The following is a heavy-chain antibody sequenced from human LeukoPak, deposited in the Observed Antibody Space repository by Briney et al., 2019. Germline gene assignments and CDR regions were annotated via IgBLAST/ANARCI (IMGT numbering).Heavy chain of an antibody. D-gene: IGHD2-2*01. Sequence: GGSLRLSCAASGFTFSSYAMSWVRQAPGKGLEWVSAISGSGGSTYYADSVKGRFTMSRDNSKNTLYLQMNSLRVEDTAVYYCARDGSSTCGMDVWGQGTTVTVSS. CDR1: GFTFSSYA. J-gene: IGHJ6*02. V-gene: IGHV3-23*01. CDR2: ISGSGGST. CDR3: ARDGSSTCGMDV.